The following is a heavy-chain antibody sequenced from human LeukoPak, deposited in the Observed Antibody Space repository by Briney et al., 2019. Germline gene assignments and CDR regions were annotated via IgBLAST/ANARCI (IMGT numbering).Heavy chain of an antibody. CDR1: GYTFNSYD. CDR3: ARVRSYCTNGVCYWDLDY. CDR2: ISPNSGGT. J-gene: IGHJ4*02. D-gene: IGHD2-8*01. Sequence: ASVKVSCKASGYTFNSYDISWVRQAPGQGLEWMGWISPNSGGTNYAQKFQGRVTMTRDTSISTAYMELSRLRSDDTAVYYCARVRSYCTNGVCYWDLDYWGQGTLVTVSS. V-gene: IGHV1-2*02.